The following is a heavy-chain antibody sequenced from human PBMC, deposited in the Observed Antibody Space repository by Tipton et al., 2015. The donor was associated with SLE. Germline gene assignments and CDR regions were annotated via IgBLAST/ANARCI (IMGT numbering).Heavy chain of an antibody. CDR3: ARPGEAYSWDAFDI. CDR1: DYSISSGYY. V-gene: IGHV4-38-2*01. J-gene: IGHJ3*02. D-gene: IGHD2-21*01. CDR2: ISHSGRT. Sequence: TLSLTCAVSDYSISSGYYWGWIRQPPGKGLEWIGSISHSGRTYYNPSLKSRITVSVDTSKNQFSLKVTSVTAADTAVYYCARPGEAYSWDAFDIWGQGTMVTVSS.